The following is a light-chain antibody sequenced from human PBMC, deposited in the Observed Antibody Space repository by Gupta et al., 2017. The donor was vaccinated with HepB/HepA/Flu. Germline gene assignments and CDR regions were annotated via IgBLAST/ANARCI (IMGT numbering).Light chain of an antibody. J-gene: IGKJ1*01. V-gene: IGKV1-39*01. CDR1: QTISGS. CDR2: FVT. Sequence: DIQMTQSPSSLSASVGDRVTISCRASQTISGSVNWYQQKPGKAPELLVYFVTILQSGVPSRFSGSASGTDFTLTIASLQPEDFATYFCQQNHVSPWTFGKGTKVEIK. CDR3: QQNHVSPWT.